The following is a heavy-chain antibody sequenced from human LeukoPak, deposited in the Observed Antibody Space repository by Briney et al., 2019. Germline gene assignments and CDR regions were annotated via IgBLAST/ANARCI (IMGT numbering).Heavy chain of an antibody. CDR2: IYTSGST. CDR3: ARGRSYYDILTGLLDY. J-gene: IGHJ4*02. Sequence: SETLSLTCTVSGGSISIYYWSWIRQPAGKGLEWIGRIYTSGSTNYNPSLKSRVTMSVDTSKNQFSLKLSSVTAADTAVYYCARGRSYYDILTGLLDYWGQGTLVTVSS. CDR1: GGSISIYY. D-gene: IGHD3-9*01. V-gene: IGHV4-4*07.